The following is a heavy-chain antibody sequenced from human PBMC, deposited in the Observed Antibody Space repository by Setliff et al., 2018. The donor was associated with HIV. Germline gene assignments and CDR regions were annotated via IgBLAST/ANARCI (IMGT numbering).Heavy chain of an antibody. CDR3: ARDGSGILRGTFDI. CDR2: IVAAFGST. J-gene: IGHJ3*02. CDR1: GDTFRMDT. V-gene: IGHV1-69*13. Sequence: SVKFSCKASGDTFRMDTISWLRQAPGHGPEWMGGIVAAFGSTTYAQKFQGRVRITADASTSTVYMELRSLTTEDTAVYYCARDGSGILRGTFDIWGQGTLVTVSS. D-gene: IGHD3-10*01.